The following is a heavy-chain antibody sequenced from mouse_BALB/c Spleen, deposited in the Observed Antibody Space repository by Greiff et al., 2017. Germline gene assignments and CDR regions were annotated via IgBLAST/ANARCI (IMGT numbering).Heavy chain of an antibody. D-gene: IGHD4-1*01. V-gene: IGHV2-9*02. J-gene: IGHJ4*01. CDR1: GFSLTSYG. Sequence: QVQLQQSGPGLVAPSQSLSITCTVSGFSLTSYGVHWVRPPPGKGLEWLGVIWAGGSTHYNSALMSRLSISKDNSKIQVVLKMNSLQTDDTAMYYCARDPNWDYAMDYWGQGTSVTVSS. CDR2: IWAGGST. CDR3: ARDPNWDYAMDY.